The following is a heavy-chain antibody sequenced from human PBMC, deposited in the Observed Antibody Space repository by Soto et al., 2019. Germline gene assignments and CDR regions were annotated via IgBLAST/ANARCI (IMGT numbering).Heavy chain of an antibody. J-gene: IGHJ6*02. V-gene: IGHV3-30-3*01. CDR2: ISYDGTNE. CDR1: GFTFSSYP. Sequence: QVQLVESGGGVVQPGRSLRLSCAASGFTFSSYPMDWVRQAPGKGLEWVAVISYDGTNEHYADSVKGRFTISRDKSKNTLYLQMNSLRAEDTAVYYCARLCLYSTNPHYYYYGMDVWGQGTTVTVSS. CDR3: ARLCLYSTNPHYYYYGMDV. D-gene: IGHD6-13*01.